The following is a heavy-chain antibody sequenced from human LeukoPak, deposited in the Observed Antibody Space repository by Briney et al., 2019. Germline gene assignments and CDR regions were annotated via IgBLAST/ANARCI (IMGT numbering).Heavy chain of an antibody. D-gene: IGHD1-26*01. Sequence: PGGSLRLSCAASGFTFSIYSMNWVRQAPGKGLEWVAVIWYDGSNKYYADSVKGRFTISRDNSKNTLYLQMNSLRAEDTAVYYCAKPGGVLVGAMDYWGQGTLVTVSS. CDR3: AKPGGVLVGAMDY. CDR1: GFTFSIYS. J-gene: IGHJ4*02. V-gene: IGHV3-33*06. CDR2: IWYDGSNK.